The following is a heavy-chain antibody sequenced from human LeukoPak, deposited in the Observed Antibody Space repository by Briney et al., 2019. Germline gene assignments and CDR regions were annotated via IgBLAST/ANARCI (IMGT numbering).Heavy chain of an antibody. D-gene: IGHD3-3*01. CDR2: ISYDGSNK. V-gene: IGHV3-30-3*01. Sequence: GRSLRLSCAASGFTFSSYAMHWVRQAPGKGLEWVAVISYDGSNKYYADSVKGRFTISRDNSKNTLYLQMNSLRVEDTPVYYCARGSNPKTYNYWSGPEFQYWGQGTQVTVSS. J-gene: IGHJ1*01. CDR3: ARGSNPKTYNYWSGPEFQY. CDR1: GFTFSSYA.